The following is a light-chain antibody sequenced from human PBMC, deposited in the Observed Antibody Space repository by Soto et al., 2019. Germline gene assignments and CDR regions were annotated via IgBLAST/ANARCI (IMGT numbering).Light chain of an antibody. CDR3: QQYNDWPPWT. J-gene: IGKJ1*01. CDR2: GAS. CDR1: QSVNSN. Sequence: EIVMTQSPATLYWSPGERATLSCRASQSVNSNLAWYQQKPGQAPRLLIYGASTRATGIPARFSGSASGTEFTLTISSLQSEDFAVYYCQQYNDWPPWTFGQGTKVEIK. V-gene: IGKV3-15*01.